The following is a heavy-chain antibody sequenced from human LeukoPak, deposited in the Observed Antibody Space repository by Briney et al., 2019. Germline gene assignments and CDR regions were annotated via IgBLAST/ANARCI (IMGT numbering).Heavy chain of an antibody. V-gene: IGHV1-2*02. J-gene: IGHJ4*02. CDR3: AVAPGDY. Sequence: ASVKVSCKASGYTFTGYYMHWVRQAPGQGLEWMGWINPNTGDTHYAQKFQGRVTLTRDTSITTVYMELSRLTSDDTAIFYCAVAPGDYWGQGTLVTVSS. D-gene: IGHD2-21*01. CDR1: GYTFTGYY. CDR2: INPNTGDT.